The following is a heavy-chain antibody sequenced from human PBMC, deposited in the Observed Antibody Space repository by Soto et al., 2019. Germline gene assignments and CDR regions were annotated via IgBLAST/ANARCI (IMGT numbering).Heavy chain of an antibody. Sequence: QVQLVQSGAEVKKPGASVKVSCKASGYTFTGYYMHWVRQAPGQGLEWMGWINPNSGGTNYAQKFQGRVTMTRDTSSSTAYMELSRLRSDDTAVYYCARDPPQTTTAAYYYYGMDVWGQGTTVTVSS. CDR3: ARDPPQTTTAAYYYYGMDV. D-gene: IGHD4-17*01. CDR1: GYTFTGYY. V-gene: IGHV1-2*02. J-gene: IGHJ6*02. CDR2: INPNSGGT.